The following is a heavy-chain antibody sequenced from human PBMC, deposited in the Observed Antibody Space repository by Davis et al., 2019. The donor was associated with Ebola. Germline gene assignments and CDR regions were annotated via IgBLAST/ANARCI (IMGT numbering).Heavy chain of an antibody. D-gene: IGHD3-16*02. V-gene: IGHV4-30-4*01. J-gene: IGHJ4*02. CDR1: GGSISSGDYY. Sequence: LRLSCTVSGGSISSGDYYWSWIRQPPGKGLEWIGYIYYSGSTYYNPSLKSRVTISVDTSKNQFSLKLSSVTAADTAVYYCARGGAYDYVWGSYRPTAYFDYWGQGTLVTVSS. CDR2: IYYSGST. CDR3: ARGGAYDYVWGSYRPTAYFDY.